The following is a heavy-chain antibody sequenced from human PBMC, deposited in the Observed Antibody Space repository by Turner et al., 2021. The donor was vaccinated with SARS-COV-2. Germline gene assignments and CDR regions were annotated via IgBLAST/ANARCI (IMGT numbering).Heavy chain of an antibody. CDR2: LSGSGGST. D-gene: IGHD4-17*01. CDR1: GFTFSSYA. Sequence: EVQLVESGGGLVQPGGSLRVPCTASGFTFSSYAMSWVRQAPGKGLEWVSALSGSGGSTYYADSVKSRFTISRDTSKNTLYLQMNSLRAEDTAVYYCAKVPPYGDYFDYWGQGTLVTVSS. J-gene: IGHJ4*02. CDR3: AKVPPYGDYFDY. V-gene: IGHV3-23*04.